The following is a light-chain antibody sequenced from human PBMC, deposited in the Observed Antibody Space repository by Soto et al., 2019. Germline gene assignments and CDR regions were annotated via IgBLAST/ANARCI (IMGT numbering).Light chain of an antibody. J-gene: IGKJ5*01. CDR3: QQRGDWPPIT. Sequence: EIVLTQSPATLSVSPGESATLSCRASQSISSNLAWYQQKPGQSPRLLIYGASTRATGIPARFSGSGSGTEFTLTISSLQSEDFAVYYCQQRGDWPPITFGQGTRLEIK. CDR2: GAS. V-gene: IGKV3-15*01. CDR1: QSISSN.